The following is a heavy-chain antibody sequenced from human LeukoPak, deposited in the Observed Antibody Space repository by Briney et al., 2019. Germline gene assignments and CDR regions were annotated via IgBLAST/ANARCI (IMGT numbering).Heavy chain of an antibody. J-gene: IGHJ4*02. CDR2: ISWDSRSI. Sequence: GGSLRLSCAASGFTFDDYAMHWVRQAPGKGLEWVSGISWDSRSIGYADSVKGRFTISRDNSKNTLYLQMNSLRAEDTAVYYCAKDPYLYSSSWYDLTDYWGQGTLATVSS. CDR3: AKDPYLYSSSWYDLTDY. D-gene: IGHD6-13*01. V-gene: IGHV3-9*01. CDR1: GFTFDDYA.